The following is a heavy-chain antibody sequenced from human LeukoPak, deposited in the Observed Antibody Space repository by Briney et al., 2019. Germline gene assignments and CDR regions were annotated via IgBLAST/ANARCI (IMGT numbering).Heavy chain of an antibody. J-gene: IGHJ4*02. D-gene: IGHD3-22*01. Sequence: SETLSLTCTVSGDSINSLDLWSWVRQPPGKGLEWIGEMYLSGTTHSNPSVKSRVTISIDRSKNQFFLNLSSVTAADTAVYYCAGLVGRYSSGLYYYYFDYRGQGTLVTVSS. CDR1: GDSINSLDL. CDR3: AGLVGRYSSGLYYYYFDY. V-gene: IGHV4-4*02. CDR2: MYLSGTT.